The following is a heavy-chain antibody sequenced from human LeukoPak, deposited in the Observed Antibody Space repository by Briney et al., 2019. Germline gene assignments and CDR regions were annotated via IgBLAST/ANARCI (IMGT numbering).Heavy chain of an antibody. CDR2: IHPPSGGT. CDR1: GYTFTDYY. V-gene: IGHV1-2*02. J-gene: IGHJ4*02. Sequence: GSVKVSCKASGYTFTDYYTHWVRQAPGKGLEWMGWIHPPSGGTNYAEKLQGRVTMTRDTSISTAYMELTRLTSDDAGVYYCVRDPGWLQVDYWGQGTLLTVSS. CDR3: VRDPGWLQVDY. D-gene: IGHD5-24*01.